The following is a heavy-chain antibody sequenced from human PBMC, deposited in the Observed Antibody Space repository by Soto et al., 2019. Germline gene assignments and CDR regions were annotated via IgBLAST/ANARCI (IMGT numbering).Heavy chain of an antibody. D-gene: IGHD3-10*01. Sequence: QVQLQQWGAGLLKPSETLSLTCAVYGGSFSGYYWSWIRQPPGKGLEWIGEINHSGSTNYNPSLKSRVTISVDTSKNQFSLKLSSVTAADTAVYYCARGGDPGSPIDDWGQGTLVTVSS. CDR1: GGSFSGYY. CDR2: INHSGST. CDR3: ARGGDPGSPIDD. V-gene: IGHV4-34*01. J-gene: IGHJ4*02.